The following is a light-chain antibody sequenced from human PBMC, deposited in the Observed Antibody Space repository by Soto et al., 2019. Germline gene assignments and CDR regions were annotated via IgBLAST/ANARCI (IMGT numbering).Light chain of an antibody. J-gene: IGKJ4*01. CDR1: QGISST. CDR3: QQFSRDPLT. V-gene: IGKV1-13*02. Sequence: AIQLTQSPSSLSVSVGDRVTITCRASQGISSTLAWYQQKPGKAPNLLIYDASSLESVVPSRFSGSGSGTDFTLTISSLQTEDVATYYCQQFSRDPLTFGGGTKVEIK. CDR2: DAS.